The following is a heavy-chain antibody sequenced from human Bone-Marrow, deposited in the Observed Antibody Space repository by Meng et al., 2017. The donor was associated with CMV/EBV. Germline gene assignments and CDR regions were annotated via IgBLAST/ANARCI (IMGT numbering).Heavy chain of an antibody. CDR1: GYSFTSYW. CDR2: IYPGDSDT. J-gene: IGHJ4*02. Sequence: GGALRLSCKGSGYSFTSYWIGWVRQMPGKGLEWMGIIYPGDSDTRYSPSFQGQVTISADKSISTAYLQWSSLKASDTAMYYCARWMATPMGCDYWGQGNLVTVSS. D-gene: IGHD5-24*01. V-gene: IGHV5-51*01. CDR3: ARWMATPMGCDY.